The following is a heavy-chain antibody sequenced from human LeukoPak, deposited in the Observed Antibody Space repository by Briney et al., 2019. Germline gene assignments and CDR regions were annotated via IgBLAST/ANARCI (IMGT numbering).Heavy chain of an antibody. CDR2: IYYSGST. CDR3: ARVRAAGTGLDY. CDR1: GGSISSYY. J-gene: IGHJ4*02. D-gene: IGHD6-13*01. Sequence: SETLSLTCTVSGGSISSYYWSWIRQPPGKGLEWIGYIYYSGSTNYNPSLKSRVTISVDTSKNQFSLKLSSVTAADTAVYYCARVRAAGTGLDYWGQGTLVTVSS. V-gene: IGHV4-59*01.